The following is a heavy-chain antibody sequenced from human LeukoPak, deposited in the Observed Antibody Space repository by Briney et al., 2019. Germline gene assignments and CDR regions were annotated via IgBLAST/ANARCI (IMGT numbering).Heavy chain of an antibody. D-gene: IGHD3-22*01. Sequence: SVKVSCKASGGTFSSYAISWVRQAPGQGLECMGGIIPIFGTANYAQKFQGRVTITADESTSTAYIELSSLRSEDTAVYYCARTYYYDSSGYSHDAFDIWGQGTMVTVSS. CDR2: IIPIFGTA. CDR3: ARTYYYDSSGYSHDAFDI. J-gene: IGHJ3*02. CDR1: GGTFSSYA. V-gene: IGHV1-69*01.